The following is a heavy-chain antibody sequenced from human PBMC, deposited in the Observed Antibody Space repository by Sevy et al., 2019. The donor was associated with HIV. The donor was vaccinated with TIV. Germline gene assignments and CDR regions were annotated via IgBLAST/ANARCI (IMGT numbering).Heavy chain of an antibody. CDR1: GFTFRTYA. Sequence: GGCLRLSCAASGFTFRTYAMNWVRQAPGKGLEWVSGISGSGGSTYYADSVKGRFTISRDNSKNTLYLQMNSLRAEDTAVYYCSTDYYDSSGYYPMDAFDIWGQGTMVTVSS. V-gene: IGHV3-23*01. D-gene: IGHD3-22*01. J-gene: IGHJ3*02. CDR2: ISGSGGST. CDR3: STDYYDSSGYYPMDAFDI.